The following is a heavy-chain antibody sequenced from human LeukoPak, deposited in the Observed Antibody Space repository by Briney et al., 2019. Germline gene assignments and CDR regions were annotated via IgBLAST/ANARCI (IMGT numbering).Heavy chain of an antibody. CDR2: ISHSGTT. V-gene: IGHV4-4*02. Sequence: GSLRLSCAASGFTFIDVWMTWARQAPGKGLEWIGEISHSGTTNYNPSLRSRVAMSLDRDNNQFSLSLRSVTAADTAVYYCTRESWPFCPFAFWGRGVLVTVSS. J-gene: IGHJ4*02. CDR3: TRESWPFCPFAF. D-gene: IGHD3-3*01. CDR1: GFTFIDVW.